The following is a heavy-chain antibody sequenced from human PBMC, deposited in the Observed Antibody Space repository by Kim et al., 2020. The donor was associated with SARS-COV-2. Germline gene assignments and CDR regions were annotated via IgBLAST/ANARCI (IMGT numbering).Heavy chain of an antibody. CDR3: ARDLFELIPAYFDY. D-gene: IGHD1-26*01. CDR1: GYTFTSYG. CDR2: ISAYNGNT. Sequence: ASVKVSCKASGYTFTSYGISWVRQAPGQGLEWMGWISAYNGNTNYAQKLQGRVTLTTDTSTSTAYMELRSLRSDDTAVYYCARDLFELIPAYFDYWGQGTLVTVSS. V-gene: IGHV1-18*04. J-gene: IGHJ4*02.